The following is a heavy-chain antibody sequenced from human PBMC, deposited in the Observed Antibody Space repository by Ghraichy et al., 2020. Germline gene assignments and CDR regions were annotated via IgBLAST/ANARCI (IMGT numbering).Heavy chain of an antibody. CDR1: GASMSSGGYY. CDR3: ARMMCSSGSCYACDY. D-gene: IGHD2-15*01. Sequence: SETLSLTCTVSGASMSSGGYYWSWSRQHPGRGLEWIWYIYYSGSTYYNPSLKSRVTISVDTSKNQFSLKLSSVTAADTAVYYCARMMCSSGSCYACDYWGQGTLVTVSS. CDR2: IYYSGST. V-gene: IGHV4-31*03. J-gene: IGHJ4*02.